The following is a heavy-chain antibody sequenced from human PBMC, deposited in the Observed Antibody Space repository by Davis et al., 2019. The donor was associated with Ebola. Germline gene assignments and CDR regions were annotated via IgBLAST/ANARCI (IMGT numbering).Heavy chain of an antibody. V-gene: IGHV4-59*12. CDR1: GGSISSYY. J-gene: IGHJ4*02. CDR3: ARGGYCSGGSCHTYHY. D-gene: IGHD2-15*01. CDR2: IYYSGST. Sequence: MPSETLSLTCTVSGGSISSYYWSWIRQPPGKGLEWIGYIYYSGSTNYNPSLKSRVTISVDTSKNQFSLKLSSVTAADTAVYYCARGGYCSGGSCHTYHYWGQGTLVTVSS.